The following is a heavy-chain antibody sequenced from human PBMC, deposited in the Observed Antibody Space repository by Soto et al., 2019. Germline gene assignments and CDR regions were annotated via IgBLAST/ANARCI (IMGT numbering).Heavy chain of an antibody. CDR3: ARGERQQQRDS. CDR1: GDSISSSKW. J-gene: IGHJ4*02. Sequence: QVQLQESGPGLVKPSGTLSLTCAVSGDSISSSKWWSWVHQPPGKGLEWIGEIYHSGSTNYNPSLKSRVIISVDKAKHQFSRKLSSVTDADTAVYYCARGERQQQRDSWGQGTLVTVSS. CDR2: IYHSGST. D-gene: IGHD6-13*01. V-gene: IGHV4-4*02.